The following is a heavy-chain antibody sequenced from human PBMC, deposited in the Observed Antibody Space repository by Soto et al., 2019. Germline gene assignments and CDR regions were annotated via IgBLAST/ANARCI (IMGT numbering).Heavy chain of an antibody. CDR2: IDPSDSYT. Sequence: PGESLKISCKGFGYSFTSYWISWVRQMPGKGLEWMGRIDPSDSYTNYSPSFQGHVTISADKSISTAYLQWSSLKASDTAMYYCATLQAAAGDNDLTFDYWGQGTLVTVSS. V-gene: IGHV5-10-1*01. CDR1: GYSFTSYW. J-gene: IGHJ4*02. D-gene: IGHD6-13*01. CDR3: ATLQAAAGDNDLTFDY.